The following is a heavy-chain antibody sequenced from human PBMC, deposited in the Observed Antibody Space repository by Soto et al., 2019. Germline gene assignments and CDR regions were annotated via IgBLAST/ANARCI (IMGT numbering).Heavy chain of an antibody. Sequence: QVQLVQSGAEVKKPGASVKVSCKASGYTFTSYGISWVRQAPGQGLEWMGWISAYNGNTNYAQKLQGRVTXTTXTXXXXXXXXXXXXXXXXXXXXXXXXXXXXGYDFLHKPDLRKSGWFDPWGQGTLVTVSS. CDR1: GYTFTSYG. J-gene: IGHJ5*02. CDR3: XXXXXXGYDFLHKPDLRKSGWFDP. V-gene: IGHV1-18*01. D-gene: IGHD5-12*01. CDR2: ISAYNGNT.